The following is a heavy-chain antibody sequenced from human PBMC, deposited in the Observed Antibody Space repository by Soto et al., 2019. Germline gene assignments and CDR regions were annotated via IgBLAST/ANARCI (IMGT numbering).Heavy chain of an antibody. J-gene: IGHJ4*02. CDR3: ATSQKGYNWNYFDH. CDR2: VFYTGFT. CDR1: GGSISGSYYY. Sequence: ASETLSLTCAVSGGSISGSYYYWCLLLESPVKGPEWIGSVFYTGFTSYNPSLESRVSVSVDTSKNQFSLKVSGVSAADTAVYYCATSQKGYNWNYFDHWGQGALVTVSS. V-gene: IGHV4-39*01. D-gene: IGHD1-20*01.